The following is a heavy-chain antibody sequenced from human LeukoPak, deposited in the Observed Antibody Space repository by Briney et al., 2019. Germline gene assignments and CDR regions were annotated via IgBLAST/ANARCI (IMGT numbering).Heavy chain of an antibody. CDR2: IKQDGSEK. D-gene: IGHD6-13*01. V-gene: IGHV3-7*01. CDR3: ASYRYSGSCYIY. CDR1: GFTFSHYW. Sequence: GGSLTLSCAASGFTFSHYWMTWVRQAPGRGLEWVANIKQDGSEKYYVDSVKGRCTISRDNAKNSLYLQMNSLRAEDTAVYFCASYRYSGSCYIYWGQGTLVTVSS. J-gene: IGHJ4*02.